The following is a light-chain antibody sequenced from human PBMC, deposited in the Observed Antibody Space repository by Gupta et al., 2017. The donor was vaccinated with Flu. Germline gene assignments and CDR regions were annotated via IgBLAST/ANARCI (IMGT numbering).Light chain of an antibody. Sequence: DIQMTQSPPSLSASVGDRVTITCRASQTIDTYLNWYRQKPGTAPKVLISEASRLQSGVPSRFSGSGSGTDFTLTISSLQPEDFATYYCQQSDSTGYTFGQGTXLEIK. CDR3: QQSDSTGYT. J-gene: IGKJ2*01. V-gene: IGKV1-39*01. CDR2: EAS. CDR1: QTIDTY.